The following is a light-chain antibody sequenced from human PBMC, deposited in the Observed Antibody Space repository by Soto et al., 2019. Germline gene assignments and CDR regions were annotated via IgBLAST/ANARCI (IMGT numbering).Light chain of an antibody. V-gene: IGKV1-5*03. Sequence: DIQMTQSPSTLSGSVGDRVTITCRASQTISSWLAWYQQKPGKAPKLLIYKASTLKSGVPSTFSGSGSGTEFTLTISILQPDDFATYDCQHYNSYSEAVGQGTKVEIK. J-gene: IGKJ1*01. CDR3: QHYNSYSEA. CDR1: QTISSW. CDR2: KAS.